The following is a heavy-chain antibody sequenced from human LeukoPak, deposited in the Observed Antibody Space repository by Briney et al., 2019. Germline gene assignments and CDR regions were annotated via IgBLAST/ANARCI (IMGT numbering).Heavy chain of an antibody. CDR3: AKSDNYYDSSGLIDY. CDR2: ISGSGGST. J-gene: IGHJ4*02. V-gene: IGHV3-23*01. Sequence: GGSLRLSCAASGFTFSSYAMSWVRQAPGKGLEWVSAISGSGGSTYYADSVKGRFTISRDNSKNTLYLQMNSLRAEDTAVYYCAKSDNYYDSSGLIDYWGQGTLVTVSS. CDR1: GFTFSSYA. D-gene: IGHD3-22*01.